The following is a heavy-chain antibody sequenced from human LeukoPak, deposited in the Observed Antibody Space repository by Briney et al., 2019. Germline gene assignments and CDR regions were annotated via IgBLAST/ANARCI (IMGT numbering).Heavy chain of an antibody. J-gene: IGHJ5*02. Sequence: ASVKVSCKASGYTFTSYAMNWVRQAPGQGLEWMGWTSAYNGNTKYAQKLQGRVTMTTDTSTSTAYMELRSLRSDDTAVYYCARPSTLSYSSSWYGWFDPWGQGTLVTVSS. V-gene: IGHV1-18*01. D-gene: IGHD6-13*01. CDR1: GYTFTSYA. CDR3: ARPSTLSYSSSWYGWFDP. CDR2: TSAYNGNT.